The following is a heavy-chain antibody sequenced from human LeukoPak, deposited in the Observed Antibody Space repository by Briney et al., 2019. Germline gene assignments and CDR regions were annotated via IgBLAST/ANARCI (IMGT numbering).Heavy chain of an antibody. CDR2: IIPIFGTA. CDR1: GGTFSSYA. J-gene: IGHJ4*02. Sequence: ASVKVSCKASGGTFSSYAISWVRQAPGQGLEWMGGIIPIFGTANYAQKFQGRVTITTDESTSTAYMELSSLRSEDTAVYYCASPYCGGDCSNLIALYYFDYWGQGTLVTVSS. V-gene: IGHV1-69*05. D-gene: IGHD2-21*02. CDR3: ASPYCGGDCSNLIALYYFDY.